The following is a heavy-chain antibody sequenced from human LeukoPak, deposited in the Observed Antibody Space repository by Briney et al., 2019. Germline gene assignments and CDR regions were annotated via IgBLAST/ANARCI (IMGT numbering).Heavy chain of an antibody. J-gene: IGHJ4*02. Sequence: SETLSLTCAVYGGSFSGYYWSWIRQPPGKGLEWIGEINHSGSTNYNPSLKSRVTISVDTSKNQFSLKLSSVTAADTAVYYCARGFALDYWGRGTLVTVSS. CDR1: GGSFSGYY. V-gene: IGHV4-34*01. CDR2: INHSGST. CDR3: ARGFALDY.